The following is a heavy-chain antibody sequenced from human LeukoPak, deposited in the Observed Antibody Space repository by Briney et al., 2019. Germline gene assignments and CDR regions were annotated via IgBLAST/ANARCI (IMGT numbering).Heavy chain of an antibody. CDR2: IYYSGST. J-gene: IGHJ6*03. CDR1: VGSISSSSYY. V-gene: IGHV4-39*01. CDR3: ARRADIVVVPAARESLPLEYYYYYMDV. Sequence: SETLSLTCTVSVGSISSSSYYWGWIRQPPGKGLEWIGSIYYSGSTYYNPSLKSRVTISVDTSKNQFSLKLSSVTAADTAVYYCARRADIVVVPAARESLPLEYYYYYMDVWGKGTTVTVSS. D-gene: IGHD2-2*01.